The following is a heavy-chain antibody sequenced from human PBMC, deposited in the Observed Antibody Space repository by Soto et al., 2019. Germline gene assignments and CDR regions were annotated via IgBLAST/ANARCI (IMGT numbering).Heavy chain of an antibody. CDR2: IIPIFGTA. D-gene: IGHD3-10*01. Sequence: SVKVSCKASGGTFSSYAISWVRQAPGQGLEWMGGIIPIFGTANYAQKFQGRVTITADKSTSTAYMELSSLRSEDTAVYYRARSGESYTGHFGYWGQGTLVTVS. V-gene: IGHV1-69*06. CDR3: ARSGESYTGHFGY. CDR1: GGTFSSYA. J-gene: IGHJ4*02.